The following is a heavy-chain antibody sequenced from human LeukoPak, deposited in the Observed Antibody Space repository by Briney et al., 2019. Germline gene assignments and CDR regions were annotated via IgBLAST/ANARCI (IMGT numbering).Heavy chain of an antibody. CDR3: AKEGQWLVHYYYYHYMDV. J-gene: IGHJ6*03. Sequence: GGTLRLSCAASRFTFSSYGMSWVRQAPGKGLEWVSAISGSGGSTYYADTVRGWFTISRDNSKNTLYLQMNSLRAEDTAVYYCAKEGQWLVHYYYYHYMDVWGKGTTVTISS. CDR1: RFTFSSYG. CDR2: ISGSGGST. D-gene: IGHD6-19*01. V-gene: IGHV3-23*01.